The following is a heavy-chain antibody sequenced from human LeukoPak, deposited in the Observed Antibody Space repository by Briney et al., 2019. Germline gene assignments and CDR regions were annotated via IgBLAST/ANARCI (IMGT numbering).Heavy chain of an antibody. J-gene: IGHJ6*04. CDR3: AELGITMIGGV. D-gene: IGHD3-10*02. CDR2: ITGGSYTI. CDR1: GITFSSYS. Sequence: PGGSLRLSCAASGITFSSYSMNWVRQVPGKGLEWVSYITGGSYTIYYAQSVRGRFTISRDNAKNSLYLQTNSLRVEDTAVYYCAELGITMIGGVWGKGTTVTISS. V-gene: IGHV3-48*01.